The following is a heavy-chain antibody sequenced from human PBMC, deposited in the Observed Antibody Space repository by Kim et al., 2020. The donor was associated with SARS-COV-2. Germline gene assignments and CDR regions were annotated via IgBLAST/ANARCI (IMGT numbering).Heavy chain of an antibody. CDR3: ARHQRSGWYWGYAFDI. CDR2: ST. Sequence: STDNNPSLKNRVTIAIDTSKNQISLKLSTVTAADTAVYYCARHQRSGWYWGYAFDIWGQGTMVTVTS. J-gene: IGHJ3*02. D-gene: IGHD6-19*01. V-gene: IGHV4-39*01.